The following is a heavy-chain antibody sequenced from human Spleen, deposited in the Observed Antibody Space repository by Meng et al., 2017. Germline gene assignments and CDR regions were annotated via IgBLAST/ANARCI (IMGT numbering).Heavy chain of an antibody. D-gene: IGHD2-15*01. CDR2: IYYSGST. J-gene: IGHJ4*02. CDR3: ARVAIGQCSGGSCYSEEDY. V-gene: IGHV4-39*06. CDR1: GGSISSSSYY. Sequence: GSLRLSCTVSGGSISSSSYYCGWIRQPPGKGLEWIGSIYYSGSTYYNPSLKSRVTISVDTSKNQFTLKLSSVTAADTAVYYCARVAIGQCSGGSCYSEEDYWGQGTLVTVSS.